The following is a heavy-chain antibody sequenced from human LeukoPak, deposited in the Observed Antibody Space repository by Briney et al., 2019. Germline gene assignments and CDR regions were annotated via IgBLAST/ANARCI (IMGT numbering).Heavy chain of an antibody. CDR3: ARQCFHHDFWSGYQLRPDWFDP. V-gene: IGHV4-39*01. CDR2: IYYSGST. CDR1: GGSISSSSYY. J-gene: IGHJ5*02. Sequence: SETLSLTCTVSGGSISSSSYYWGWIRQPPGKGLEWIGSIYYSGSTYYNPSLKSRVTISVDTSKNQFSLKLSSVTAADTAVYYCARQCFHHDFWSGYQLRPDWFDPWGQGTLVTVSS. D-gene: IGHD3-3*01.